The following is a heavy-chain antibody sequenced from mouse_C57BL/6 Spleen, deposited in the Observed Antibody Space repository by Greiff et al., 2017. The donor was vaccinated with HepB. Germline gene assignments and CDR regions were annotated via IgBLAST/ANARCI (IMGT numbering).Heavy chain of an antibody. J-gene: IGHJ2*01. V-gene: IGHV1-52*01. CDR3: ARTSYYGSRHFDY. CDR1: GYTFTSYW. D-gene: IGHD1-1*01. CDR2: IDPSDSET. Sequence: VQLQQSGAELVRPGSSVKLSCKASGYTFTSYWMRWVKQRPIQGLEWIGNIDPSDSETHYNQKFKDKATLTVDKSSSTAYMQLSSLTSEDSAVYYCARTSYYGSRHFDYWGQGTTLTVSS.